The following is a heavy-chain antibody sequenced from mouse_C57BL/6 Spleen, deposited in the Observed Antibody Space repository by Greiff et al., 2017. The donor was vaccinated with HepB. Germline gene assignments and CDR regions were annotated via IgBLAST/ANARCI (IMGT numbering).Heavy chain of an antibody. CDR1: GFNIKNTY. V-gene: IGHV14-3*01. D-gene: IGHD1-1*01. CDR2: IDPANGNT. Sequence: VQLQQSVAELVRPGASVKLSCTASGFNIKNTYMHWVKQSPEQGLEWIGRIDPANGNTKYAPKFQGKATITADTSSNTAYLQLSSLTSEDTAIYYCARDFYYYGSSHYFDYWGQGTTLTVSS. CDR3: ARDFYYYGSSHYFDY. J-gene: IGHJ2*01.